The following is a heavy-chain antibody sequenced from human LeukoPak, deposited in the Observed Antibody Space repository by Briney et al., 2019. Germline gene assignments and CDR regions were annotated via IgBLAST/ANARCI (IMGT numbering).Heavy chain of an antibody. V-gene: IGHV1-8*03. D-gene: IGHD4-11*01. CDR3: ARGSYSKDNWFDP. Sequence: ASVKVSCKASGYTFTSYDINWVRQATGQGLEWMGWMNPNSGNTGYAQKFLGRVTITRNTSISTAYMELSSLRSEDTAVYYCARGSYSKDNWFDPWGQGTLVTVSS. J-gene: IGHJ5*02. CDR1: GYTFTSYD. CDR2: MNPNSGNT.